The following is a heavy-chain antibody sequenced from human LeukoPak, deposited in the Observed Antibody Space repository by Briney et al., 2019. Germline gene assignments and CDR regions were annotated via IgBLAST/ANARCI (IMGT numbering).Heavy chain of an antibody. CDR1: GYTFTSYG. V-gene: IGHV1-18*01. CDR2: ISAYNGNT. J-gene: IGHJ4*02. CDR3: AILGYCTNGVCYGPFDY. Sequence: GASVTVSCKASGYTFTSYGISLVRQAPGQGLEWMGWISAYNGNTNYAQKLQGRVTMTTDTSTSTAYMELRSLRSDDTAVYYCAILGYCTNGVCYGPFDYWGQGTLVTVSS. D-gene: IGHD2-8*01.